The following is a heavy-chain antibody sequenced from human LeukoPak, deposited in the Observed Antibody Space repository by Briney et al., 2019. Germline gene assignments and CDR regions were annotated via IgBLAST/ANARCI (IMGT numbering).Heavy chain of an antibody. CDR2: VYYSGTT. CDR3: ARDETKPAAGLEY. D-gene: IGHD6-13*01. Sequence: PSETLSLTCTVSGASVSSGSYYWTWIRQPPGKGLEWIGYVYYSGTTNYNPSLKSRVTISIDLSKNQSSLKLSSVTAADTAIYYCARDETKPAAGLEYWGQGALVTVSS. J-gene: IGHJ4*02. V-gene: IGHV4-61*01. CDR1: GASVSSGSYY.